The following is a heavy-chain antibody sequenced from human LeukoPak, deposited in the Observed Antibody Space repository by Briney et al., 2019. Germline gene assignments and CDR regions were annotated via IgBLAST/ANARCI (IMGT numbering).Heavy chain of an antibody. Sequence: GGSLSLSCEASGFTFSGYSMNWVRQAPGKGLEWVSYISESSSHTYNADSVKGRFTISRDNAKNSLYLQMNSLRVEDTGIYYCARDRAVKARIGGMDVWGQGTTVIVSS. CDR1: GFTFSGYS. D-gene: IGHD4-4*01. J-gene: IGHJ6*02. V-gene: IGHV3-21*06. CDR2: ISESSSHT. CDR3: ARDRAVKARIGGMDV.